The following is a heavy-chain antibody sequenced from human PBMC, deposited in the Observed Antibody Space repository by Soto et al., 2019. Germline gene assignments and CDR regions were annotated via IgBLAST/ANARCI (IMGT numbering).Heavy chain of an antibody. V-gene: IGHV1-3*01. CDR2: INAGTGDT. CDR3: ARGKWETAGYYNYYDYYYMDV. J-gene: IGHJ6*03. D-gene: IGHD3-9*01. Sequence: ASVKVSCKASGYTFNSYVMHWVRQAPGQRLEWMGWINAGTGDTKFSQKFQGRVTITRDTSASTAYMELSSLRSEDSAVYFCARGKWETAGYYNYYDYYYMDVWGKGTTVTVSS. CDR1: GYTFNSYV.